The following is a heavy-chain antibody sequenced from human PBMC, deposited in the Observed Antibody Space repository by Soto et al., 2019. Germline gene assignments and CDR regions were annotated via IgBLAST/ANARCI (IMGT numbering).Heavy chain of an antibody. Sequence: QVQLQQWGAGLLKTSDTLSLTCAVFGGSFSNYFWGWIRQSPEKGLEWIGEINHSGTADYNPSLKSRVTISIDTSKNQFSLKLTSVTAADTAVYYCARGARGLTIFGVVPRPLAYFDPWGQGTLVTVSS. V-gene: IGHV4-34*01. CDR1: GGSFSNYF. CDR3: ARGARGLTIFGVVPRPLAYFDP. J-gene: IGHJ5*02. D-gene: IGHD3-3*01. CDR2: INHSGTA.